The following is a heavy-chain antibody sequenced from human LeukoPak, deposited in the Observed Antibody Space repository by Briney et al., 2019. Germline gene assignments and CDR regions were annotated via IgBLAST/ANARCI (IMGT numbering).Heavy chain of an antibody. CDR2: ISSGSSSV. CDR3: AKVDSSGYYPYYFDY. Sequence: GGSLRLSCSASGFTFSAYTMNWVRQAPGQGLEWVSYISSGSSSVYYADSVKGRFTISRDNAKNSLYLQMNSLRAEDTALYYCAKVDSSGYYPYYFDYWGQGTLVTVSS. D-gene: IGHD3-22*01. CDR1: GFTFSAYT. V-gene: IGHV3-48*04. J-gene: IGHJ4*02.